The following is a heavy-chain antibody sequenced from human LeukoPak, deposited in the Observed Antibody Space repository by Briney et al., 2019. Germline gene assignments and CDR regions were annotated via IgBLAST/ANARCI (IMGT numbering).Heavy chain of an antibody. CDR3: ACTKYCSGGSCYSTPFDY. D-gene: IGHD2-15*01. CDR2: IYYSGST. CDR1: GGSISSYY. V-gene: IGHV4-59*01. J-gene: IGHJ4*02. Sequence: SETLSLTCTVSGGSISSYYWSWIRQPPGKGLEWIGYIYYSGSTNYNPSLKSRVTISVDTSKNQFSLKLSSVTAADTAVYYCACTKYCSGGSCYSTPFDYWGQGTLVTVSS.